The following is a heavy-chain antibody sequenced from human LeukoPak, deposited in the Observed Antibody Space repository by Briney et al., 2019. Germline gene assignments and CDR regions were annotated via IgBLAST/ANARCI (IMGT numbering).Heavy chain of an antibody. Sequence: PSETLSLTCTVSGGSISSYYWSWIRQPPGKGLEWIGYIYYSGSTNYNPSLKSRVTISVDTSKNQFSLKLSSVTAADTAVYYCARDRYTYNSDAFDIWGQGTRVTVSS. J-gene: IGHJ3*02. CDR1: GGSISSYY. D-gene: IGHD1-1*01. CDR2: IYYSGST. V-gene: IGHV4-59*01. CDR3: ARDRYTYNSDAFDI.